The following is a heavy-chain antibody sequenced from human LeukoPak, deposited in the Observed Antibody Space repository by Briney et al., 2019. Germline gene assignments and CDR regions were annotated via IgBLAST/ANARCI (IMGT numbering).Heavy chain of an antibody. Sequence: GGSLRLSCAASGFTVSSNYMSWVRQAPGKGLEWVSYISSSGSTIYYADSVKGRFTISRDNAKNSLYLQMNSLRAEDTAVYYCARAAGTNAFDIWGQGTMVTVSS. CDR1: GFTVSSNY. J-gene: IGHJ3*02. CDR3: ARAAGTNAFDI. D-gene: IGHD6-13*01. V-gene: IGHV3-11*04. CDR2: ISSSGSTI.